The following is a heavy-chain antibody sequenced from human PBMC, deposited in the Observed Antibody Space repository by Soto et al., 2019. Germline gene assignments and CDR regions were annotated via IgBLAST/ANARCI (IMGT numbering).Heavy chain of an antibody. V-gene: IGHV1-46*03. CDR3: ARGGGIVVVTAAYDQ. Sequence: ASVKVSCKSSGYTFSSYYMNGVRQAPGQGLEWLGIINPSGGYRTYAQRFLGRVTMTSDTSTSTVHMELGSLTSEDTVVYYCARGGGIVVVTAAYDQWGQGTLVTVSS. J-gene: IGHJ4*02. D-gene: IGHD2-21*02. CDR1: GYTFSSYY. CDR2: INPSGGYR.